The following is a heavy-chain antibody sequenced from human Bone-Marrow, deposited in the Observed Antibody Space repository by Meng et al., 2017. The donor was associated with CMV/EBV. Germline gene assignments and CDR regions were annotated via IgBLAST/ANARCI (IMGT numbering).Heavy chain of an antibody. CDR1: GFTVRCYY. V-gene: IGHV3-66*01. CDR3: ARLFDGDYPNY. CDR2: LDSGGRT. J-gene: IGHJ4*02. D-gene: IGHD4-17*01. Sequence: LSFATSGFTVRCYYLPWVRPAPGKGLEWVSVLDSGGRTYYAASVKGRFTISRANSKNTVYLQMNSLRAEDTAVYYCARLFDGDYPNYWGQGTLVTVSS.